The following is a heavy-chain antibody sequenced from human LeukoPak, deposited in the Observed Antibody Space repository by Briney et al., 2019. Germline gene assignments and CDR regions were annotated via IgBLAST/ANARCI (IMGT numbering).Heavy chain of an antibody. Sequence: SQTLSLTCAVSGGSISSGGYSWSWIRQPPGKGLEWIGYIYHSGSTYYNPSLKSRVTISVDRSKNQFSLKLSSVTAADTAVYYCARGGHYYDSRFDPWGQGTLVTVSS. D-gene: IGHD3-3*01. V-gene: IGHV4-30-2*01. CDR1: GGSISSGGYS. CDR2: IYHSGST. CDR3: ARGGHYYDSRFDP. J-gene: IGHJ5*02.